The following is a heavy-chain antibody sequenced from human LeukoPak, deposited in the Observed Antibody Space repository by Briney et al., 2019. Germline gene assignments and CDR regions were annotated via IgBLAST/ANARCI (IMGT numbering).Heavy chain of an antibody. J-gene: IGHJ6*03. D-gene: IGHD3-16*01. Sequence: SVKVSCKASGGTFSSYSINWVRQAPGQGLEWMGRIIPIFGTANYAQKFQGRVTITTDESTSTAYMELSSLRSDGTAVYYCARGVLGYYYYMDVWGKGTTVTVSS. CDR1: GGTFSSYS. V-gene: IGHV1-69*05. CDR2: IIPIFGTA. CDR3: ARGVLGYYYYMDV.